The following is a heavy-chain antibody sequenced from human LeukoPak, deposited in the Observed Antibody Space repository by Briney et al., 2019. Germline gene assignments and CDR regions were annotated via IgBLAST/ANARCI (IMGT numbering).Heavy chain of an antibody. Sequence: GGSLRLSCAASGFTFDDYGMSWVRQAPGKGLEWVSGINWNGGSTGYADSVKGRFTISRDNAKNSLYLQMNSLRAEDTALYYCARDTYYYDSSGKGMYYFDYWGQGTLVTVSS. D-gene: IGHD3-22*01. J-gene: IGHJ4*02. CDR1: GFTFDDYG. CDR3: ARDTYYYDSSGKGMYYFDY. CDR2: INWNGGST. V-gene: IGHV3-20*04.